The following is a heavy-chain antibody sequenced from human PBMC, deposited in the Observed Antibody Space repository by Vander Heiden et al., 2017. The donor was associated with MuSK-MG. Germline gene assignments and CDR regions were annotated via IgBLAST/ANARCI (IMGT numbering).Heavy chain of an antibody. V-gene: IGHV1-2*02. CDR2: INPNSGGT. D-gene: IGHD2-21*02. CDR3: ARSRGRDGSDS. Sequence: QVLLVQSEAEVRKPGASVRVSCKASGYTFTDYYIHWVRQSPRHGLEWMGWINPNSGGTLYGKKFLGRFTLTRDTSIGSVSMELSRLTSDDTAVYFCARSRGRDGSDSWGQGTLVTVSS. CDR1: GYTFTDYY. J-gene: IGHJ4*02.